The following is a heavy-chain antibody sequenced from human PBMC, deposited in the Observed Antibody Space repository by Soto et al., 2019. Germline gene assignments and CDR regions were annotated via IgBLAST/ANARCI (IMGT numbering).Heavy chain of an antibody. J-gene: IGHJ4*02. Sequence: QVQLVQSGAEVKKPGSSVKVSCKASGGTFSSYTVSWVRQAPGQGLEWMGRIVPILGVPNYAQRFQGRVTITADKGTNTAYMELRSLRSEATAVYYCARDRYAYGSGRTIDYWGQGTLVTVSS. CDR1: GGTFSSYT. D-gene: IGHD3-10*01. CDR3: ARDRYAYGSGRTIDY. V-gene: IGHV1-69*02. CDR2: IVPILGVP.